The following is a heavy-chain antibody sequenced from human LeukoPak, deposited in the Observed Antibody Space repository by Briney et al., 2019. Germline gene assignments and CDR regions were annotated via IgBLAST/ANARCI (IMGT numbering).Heavy chain of an antibody. Sequence: PGGSLRLSCAASGFTFSSYEVNWVRQAPGKGLEWDSYISSSGKTISYADSVKGRFTISRDNAKNSLYLHMNSLRGEDTAVYFCARGGSGSYHYYMDVWGKGTTVTVSS. CDR2: ISSSGKTI. J-gene: IGHJ6*03. V-gene: IGHV3-48*03. CDR1: GFTFSSYE. D-gene: IGHD3-22*01. CDR3: ARGGSGSYHYYMDV.